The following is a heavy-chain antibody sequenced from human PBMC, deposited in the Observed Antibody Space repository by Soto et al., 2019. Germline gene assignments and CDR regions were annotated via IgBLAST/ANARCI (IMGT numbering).Heavy chain of an antibody. D-gene: IGHD1-26*01. CDR2: ISYDGSNK. Sequence: QVQLVESGGGVVQPGRSLRLSCAASGFTFSSYGMHWVRQAPGKGLEWVAVISYDGSNKYYADSVKGRFTISRDNSKNTLYLQMNSLRAEDTAVYYCAKGGSYWPALGYFDYWGQGTLVTVSS. CDR3: AKGGSYWPALGYFDY. J-gene: IGHJ4*02. CDR1: GFTFSSYG. V-gene: IGHV3-30*18.